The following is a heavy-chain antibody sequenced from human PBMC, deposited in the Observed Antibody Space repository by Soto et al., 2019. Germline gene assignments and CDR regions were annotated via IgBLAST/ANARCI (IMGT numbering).Heavy chain of an antibody. D-gene: IGHD6-25*01. J-gene: IGHJ4*02. CDR2: VHHSGNS. CDR1: GYSIRIHKW. V-gene: IGHV4-4*02. CDR3: ARGERQQQRDY. Sequence: SETLSLTCPVSGYSIRIHKWWRWFRQPPGKGLEWIGEVHHSGNSNYNPSLKSRVIISVDKPKNQFSLNLSSVTDADTAVYYCARGERQQQRDYWGQGTLVTVS.